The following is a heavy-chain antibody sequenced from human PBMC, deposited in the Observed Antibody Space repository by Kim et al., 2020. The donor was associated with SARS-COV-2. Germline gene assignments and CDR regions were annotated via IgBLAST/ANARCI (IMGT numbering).Heavy chain of an antibody. V-gene: IGHV1-3*01. CDR2: INAGNGNT. Sequence: ASVKVSCKASGYTFTSYAMHWVRQAPGQRLEWMGWINAGNGNTKYSQKFQGRVTITRDTSASTAYMELSSLRSEDTAVYYCARDRSGGYWGYYYYGMDVWGQGTTVTVSS. CDR3: ARDRSGGYWGYYYYGMDV. D-gene: IGHD1-26*01. CDR1: GYTFTSYA. J-gene: IGHJ6*02.